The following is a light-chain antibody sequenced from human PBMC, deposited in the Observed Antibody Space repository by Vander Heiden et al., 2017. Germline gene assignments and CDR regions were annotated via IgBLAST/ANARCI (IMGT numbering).Light chain of an antibody. CDR2: AAS. CDR1: QSITND. Sequence: DIQLTHSPSSLPASVGGRLTIPCLAGQSITNDLDWYQQKPGKAPNRLIYAASNLQSGVPSRFDGSGSGTDFTLTISSLQPEDFASYYCQQSYSSPLTFGGGTKVEIK. CDR3: QQSYSSPLT. J-gene: IGKJ4*01. V-gene: IGKV1-39*01.